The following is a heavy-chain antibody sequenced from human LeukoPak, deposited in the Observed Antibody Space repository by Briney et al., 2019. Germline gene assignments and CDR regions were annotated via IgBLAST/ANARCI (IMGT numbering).Heavy chain of an antibody. Sequence: SGTLSLTCAVSGGSISSSNWWSWVRQPPGKGLEWIGEIYHSGSTNYNPSLKSRVTISVDKSKNQFSLKTRSVTAADTAVYYCAKMAGSYSHPFDYWGQGTLVTVSS. V-gene: IGHV4-4*02. CDR1: GGSISSSNW. CDR3: AKMAGSYSHPFDY. J-gene: IGHJ4*02. CDR2: IYHSGST. D-gene: IGHD1-26*01.